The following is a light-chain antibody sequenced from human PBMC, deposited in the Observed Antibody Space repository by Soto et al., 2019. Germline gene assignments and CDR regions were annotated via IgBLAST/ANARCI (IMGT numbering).Light chain of an antibody. V-gene: IGKV1-33*01. CDR2: DAS. CDR1: QDISNY. Sequence: DIQMTQSPSSLSASVGDRVTITCQASQDISNYLNWYQQKPGKAPKVLISDASILEAGVPSRFSGRASGTEFTFTITSLQPEDIATYYCQQYDNIPYTFGQGTKLEIK. CDR3: QQYDNIPYT. J-gene: IGKJ2*01.